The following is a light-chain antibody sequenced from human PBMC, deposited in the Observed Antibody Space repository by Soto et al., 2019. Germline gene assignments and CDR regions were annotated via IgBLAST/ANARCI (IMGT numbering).Light chain of an antibody. CDR1: QSVSSN. Sequence: EIVMTQSPATLSVSPGERAALSCTASQSVSSNLAWYQQRPGQAPRLLIHGASTRATGFPARFSGSGSGTEFTLTISSLQSEDFAVYYCQQYNNWPLTFGGGTKVEI. V-gene: IGKV3-15*01. J-gene: IGKJ4*02. CDR3: QQYNNWPLT. CDR2: GAS.